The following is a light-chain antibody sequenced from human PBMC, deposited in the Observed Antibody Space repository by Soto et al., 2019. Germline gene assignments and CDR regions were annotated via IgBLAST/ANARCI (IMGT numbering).Light chain of an antibody. CDR2: DAI. J-gene: IGKJ4*01. CDR3: QQYDAWPLT. CDR1: QNIHNH. V-gene: IGKV3-15*01. Sequence: DKLMSQSPASLSVSPGERVTLSYRASQNIHNHMSWFLQKPGQTPRLLIYDAIIRAPDVPARFSGSWSGTDFTLTINSLQSEDFAVYYCQQYDAWPLTFGEGTKVDIK.